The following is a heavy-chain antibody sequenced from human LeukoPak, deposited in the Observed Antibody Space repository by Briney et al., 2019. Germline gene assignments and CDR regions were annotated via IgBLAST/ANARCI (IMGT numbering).Heavy chain of an antibody. CDR2: INPSGRI. J-gene: IGHJ4*02. Sequence: PSETLSLTCAVYGGSFSGYYWTWIRQAPGKGLEWIGEINPSGRISYNPSLKSRLTISVDASKNQFSLKLSSVTAADTAVYYCARASGSYYEASFDYWGQGTLVTVSS. CDR3: ARASGSYYEASFDY. CDR1: GGSFSGYY. V-gene: IGHV4-34*01. D-gene: IGHD1-26*01.